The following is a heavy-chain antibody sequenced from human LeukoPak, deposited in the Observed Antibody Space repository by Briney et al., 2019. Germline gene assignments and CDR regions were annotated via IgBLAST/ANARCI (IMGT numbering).Heavy chain of an antibody. CDR2: ISSGSNAI. V-gene: IGHV3-48*01. D-gene: IGHD6-25*01. Sequence: GGSLRLSCAASGFPFNSHHMNWVRQAPGKGLEWISYISSGSNAIYYADSVKGRFTTSRDNAKNSLYLHMNSLRAEDTAVYYCAREVVGGYGSMNAFDSWGQGTLVTVSS. CDR1: GFPFNSHH. CDR3: AREVVGGYGSMNAFDS. J-gene: IGHJ4*02.